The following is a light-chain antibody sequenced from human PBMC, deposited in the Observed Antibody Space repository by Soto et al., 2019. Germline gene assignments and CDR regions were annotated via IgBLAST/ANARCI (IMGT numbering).Light chain of an antibody. V-gene: IGKV3-15*01. CDR2: WAS. CDR3: QQYYSWPLT. J-gene: IGKJ1*01. Sequence: QPQDPLSMSPGESASLSCKYSHNVRSNLAWYQQKPGQPPRILIYWASTRATGIPARFSGSGSGTELTLTISSLQAEDFAVYYCQQYYSWPLTFGQGTKVDIK. CDR1: HNVRSN.